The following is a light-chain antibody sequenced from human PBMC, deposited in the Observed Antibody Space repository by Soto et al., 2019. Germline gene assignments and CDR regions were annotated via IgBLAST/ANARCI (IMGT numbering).Light chain of an antibody. V-gene: IGKV3-11*01. CDR3: QQRSNWPPLT. CDR1: QSVSSY. CDR2: DAS. J-gene: IGKJ4*01. Sequence: EIVLTQSPATLSLSPGDRATLSCRASQSVSSYLAWYQQNPGQAPRLLIYDASNRATGIPARFSGSWSGTDFTLTISSLEPEDFAVYYCQQRSNWPPLTFGVGTKVDIK.